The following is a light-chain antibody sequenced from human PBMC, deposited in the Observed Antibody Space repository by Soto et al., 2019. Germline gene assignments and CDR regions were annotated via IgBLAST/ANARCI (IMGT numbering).Light chain of an antibody. CDR3: QQYNSYPLT. V-gene: IGKV1-5*03. CDR2: KAS. CDR1: QSISSW. Sequence: DIPMTQSPATLSASVGDRVTITCRASQSISSWLAWYQQKPGKAPKLLIYKASSLESGVPSRFSGSGSGTEFTLTISSLQPDDFATYYCQQYNSYPLTFGGGTKVEIK. J-gene: IGKJ4*01.